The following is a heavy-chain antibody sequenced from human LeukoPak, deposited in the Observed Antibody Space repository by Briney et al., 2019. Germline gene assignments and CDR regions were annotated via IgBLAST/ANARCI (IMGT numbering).Heavy chain of an antibody. CDR1: GYSISNGYH. CDR2: INHSGST. V-gene: IGHV4-38-2*02. D-gene: IGHD3-10*01. J-gene: IGHJ5*02. Sequence: PSVTLSLTCAVSGYSISNGYHWGWIRQPPEKGLEWIGSINHSGSTYYNPSLKSRVTISVDTSKNQFSLKLNSVTAADTAVYYCARDSGYDPGWFDPWGQGTLVTVSS. CDR3: ARDSGYDPGWFDP.